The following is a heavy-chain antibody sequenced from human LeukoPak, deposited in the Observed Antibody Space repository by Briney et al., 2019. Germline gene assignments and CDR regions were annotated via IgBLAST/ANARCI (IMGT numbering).Heavy chain of an antibody. CDR2: IYYSGST. Sequence: SQTLSLTCTVSGGSISSGGFSWSWIRQHPGKGLEWIGYIYYSGSTYYNPSLKSRVTISVDTSKNQFSLKLSSVTAADTAVYYCARGRPTPGVYEPESWFDPWGQGTLVTVSS. D-gene: IGHD6-13*01. J-gene: IGHJ5*02. CDR1: GGSISSGGFS. CDR3: ARGRPTPGVYEPESWFDP. V-gene: IGHV4-31*03.